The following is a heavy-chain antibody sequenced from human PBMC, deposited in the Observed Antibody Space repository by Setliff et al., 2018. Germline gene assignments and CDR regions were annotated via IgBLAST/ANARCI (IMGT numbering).Heavy chain of an antibody. D-gene: IGHD3-16*01. CDR1: GYTLTELS. J-gene: IGHJ3*02. V-gene: IGHV1-24*01. Sequence: ASVKVSCKVSGYTLTELSMHWVRQAPGKGLEWMGGFDPEDGETIYAQKFQGRVTMTEDTSTDTAYMELGRLRSDDTAVDFCARDGGGDSDAFDIWGQGTMVTVSS. CDR3: ARDGGGDSDAFDI. CDR2: FDPEDGET.